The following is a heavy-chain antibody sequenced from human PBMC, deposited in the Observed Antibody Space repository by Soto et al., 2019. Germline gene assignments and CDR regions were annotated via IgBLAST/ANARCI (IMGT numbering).Heavy chain of an antibody. CDR1: GFTFSSYS. V-gene: IGHV3-21*01. J-gene: IGHJ6*03. CDR3: ARDSSSWTDYYHYYMDV. Sequence: EVQLVESGGGLVKPGGSLRLSCAASGFTFSSYSMNWVRQAPGKGLEWVSSISSSSSYIYYADSVKGRFTISRDNAKNSLYLQMNSLRAEDTAVYYCARDSSSWTDYYHYYMDVWGKGTTVTVSS. D-gene: IGHD6-13*01. CDR2: ISSSSSYI.